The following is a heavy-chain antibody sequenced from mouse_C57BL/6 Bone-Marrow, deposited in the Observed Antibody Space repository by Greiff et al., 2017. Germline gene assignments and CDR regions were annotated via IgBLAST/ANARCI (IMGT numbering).Heavy chain of an antibody. CDR2: IYPRSGNT. J-gene: IGHJ2*01. CDR3: ARSGGWLLRDFDY. Sequence: VKLMESGAELARPGASVKLSCKASGYTFTSYGISWVKQRTGQGLEWIGEIYPRSGNTYYNVKFKGKATLTADKSSSTAYMELRSLTSEDSAVYFGARSGGWLLRDFDYWGQGTTLTVSS. D-gene: IGHD2-3*01. V-gene: IGHV1-81*01. CDR1: GYTFTSYG.